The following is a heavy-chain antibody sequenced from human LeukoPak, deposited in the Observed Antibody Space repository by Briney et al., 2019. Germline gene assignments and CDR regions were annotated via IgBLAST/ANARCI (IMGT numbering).Heavy chain of an antibody. V-gene: IGHV7-4-1*02. D-gene: IGHD6-13*01. CDR2: INTNTGNP. Sequence: ASVKVSCTASGYTFTSYAMNWVRQAPGQGLEWMGWINTNTGNPTYAQGFTGRFVFSLDTSVSTAYLQISSLKAEDTAVYYCARDPESYSSSWYYFDYWGQGTLVTVSS. CDR3: ARDPESYSSSWYYFDY. CDR1: GYTFTSYA. J-gene: IGHJ4*02.